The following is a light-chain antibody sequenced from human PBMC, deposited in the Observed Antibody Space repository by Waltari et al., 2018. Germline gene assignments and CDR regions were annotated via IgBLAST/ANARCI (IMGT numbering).Light chain of an antibody. V-gene: IGKV1-39*01. CDR2: AAS. CDR1: QSISNY. Sequence: DIQMTQSPSSLSASAGDRVTITFRASQSISNYLNWYQQKPGKAPKVLIYAASALQSGVPSRFSGSGAGTDFTLTISSLQPEDFATYYCQQSYSVPPYTFGQGTKLEIK. J-gene: IGKJ2*01. CDR3: QQSYSVPPYT.